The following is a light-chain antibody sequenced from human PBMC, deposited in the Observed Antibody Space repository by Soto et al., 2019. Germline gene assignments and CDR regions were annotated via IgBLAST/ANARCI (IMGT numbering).Light chain of an antibody. CDR3: QQRNVWPPVT. V-gene: IGKV3-15*01. J-gene: IGKJ5*01. CDR2: GAS. Sequence: EVVMTQSPATLSVSPGERDTLSCRASQSVRSNLAWYQQKPGQSPRLLIYGASTRATGIPARFSGSGSGTDFTLTISSLEPEDSAVYYCQQRNVWPPVTFGQGTLLEIK. CDR1: QSVRSN.